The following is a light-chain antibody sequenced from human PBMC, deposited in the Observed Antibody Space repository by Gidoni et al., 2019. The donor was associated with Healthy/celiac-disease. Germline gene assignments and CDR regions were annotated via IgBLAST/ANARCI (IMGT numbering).Light chain of an antibody. V-gene: IGKV2-28*01. CDR3: MQALQTPWT. CDR1: QSLLHSNGYNY. CDR2: LGS. Sequence: DIVMTQSPLSLPVTPGEPASISCRSSQSLLHSNGYNYLDWYLQKPGQSPQLLIYLGSNRASGVPDRFSGIGSCTDFTLKISRVEAEDVGVYYCMQALQTPWTFGQWTKVKIK. J-gene: IGKJ1*01.